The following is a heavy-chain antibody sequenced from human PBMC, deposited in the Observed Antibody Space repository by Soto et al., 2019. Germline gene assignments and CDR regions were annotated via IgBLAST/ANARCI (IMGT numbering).Heavy chain of an antibody. D-gene: IGHD2-2*01. CDR2: IIPILGIA. J-gene: IGHJ4*02. V-gene: IGHV1-69*04. Sequence: SVKVSCKASGGTFSSYTISWVRQDKEQGLEWMGRIIPILGIANYAQKFQGRVTITADKSTSTAYMELSSLRSEDTAVYYCARDQQVGYCSSTSCYAGQFDYWGQGTLVTVSS. CDR3: ARDQQVGYCSSTSCYAGQFDY. CDR1: GGTFSSYT.